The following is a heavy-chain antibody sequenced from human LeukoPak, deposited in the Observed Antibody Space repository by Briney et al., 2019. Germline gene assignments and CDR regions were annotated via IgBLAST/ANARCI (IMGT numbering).Heavy chain of an antibody. CDR2: IRYDGSNK. CDR1: AFTFDNYG. Sequence: GGSLRLSCAASAFTFDNYGMHWVRQAPGKGLEWVAFIRYDGSNKYYADSVKGRFTISRDNSKNTLYLQMNSLRAEDTAVYYCANLIQLWLGWGQGTLVTVSS. J-gene: IGHJ4*02. CDR3: ANLIQLWLG. D-gene: IGHD5-18*01. V-gene: IGHV3-30*02.